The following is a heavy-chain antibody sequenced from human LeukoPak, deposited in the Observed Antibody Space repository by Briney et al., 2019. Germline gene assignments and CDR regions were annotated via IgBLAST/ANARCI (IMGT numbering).Heavy chain of an antibody. Sequence: GGSLRLSCAASGFTVSSNYMSWVRQAPGKGLEWVSVIHSGGSTYYADSVKGRFTISRDNSKNTLYLQMNSLRAEDTAVYYCARGRGVVTAMIDYWGQGTLVTVSS. CDR3: ARGRGVVTAMIDY. CDR1: GFTVSSNY. J-gene: IGHJ4*02. V-gene: IGHV3-53*01. CDR2: IHSGGST. D-gene: IGHD2-21*02.